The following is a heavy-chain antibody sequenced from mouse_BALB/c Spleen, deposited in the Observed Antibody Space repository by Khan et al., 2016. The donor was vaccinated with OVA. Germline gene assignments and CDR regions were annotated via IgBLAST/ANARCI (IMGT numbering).Heavy chain of an antibody. V-gene: IGHV1S137*01. J-gene: IGHJ3*01. CDR1: GYTFADSG. CDR2: ISTYYGNI. CDR3: TRDGSSEFDD. Sequence: VQLQQSGPEPVRPGASVKISCKGSGYTFADSGMHWVRQSHAKSLEWIGVISTYYGNIKYNQKFEGRATMTVDKSSSTAYMELARLTSEDSAVYFCTRDGSSEFDDGGQGTLVTVSA. D-gene: IGHD2-3*01.